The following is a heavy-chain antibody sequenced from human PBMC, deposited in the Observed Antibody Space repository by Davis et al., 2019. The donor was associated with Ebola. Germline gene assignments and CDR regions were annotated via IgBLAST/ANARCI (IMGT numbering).Heavy chain of an antibody. CDR2: IYPGDSDT. V-gene: IGHV5-51*01. CDR3: ARHGVVVAASTPRSYYYYGMDV. Sequence: KVSCKGSGYSFTSYWIGWVRQMPGKGLEWMGIIYPGDSDTRYSPSFQGQVTISADKSISTAYLQWSSLKASDTAMYYCARHGVVVAASTPRSYYYYGMDVWGQGTTVTVSS. D-gene: IGHD2-15*01. J-gene: IGHJ6*02. CDR1: GYSFTSYW.